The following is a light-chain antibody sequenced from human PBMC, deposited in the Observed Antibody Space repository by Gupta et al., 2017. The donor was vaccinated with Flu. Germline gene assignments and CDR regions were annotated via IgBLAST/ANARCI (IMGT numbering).Light chain of an antibody. Sequence: QKVTISCAGSNSNIGNNFVSWYQQLPGKAPKLIIYDNNKRPSGIPDRFSGSKSGTSATLAITGLQTGDEADYYCGTWDNSLRGVFGGGTKLTVL. CDR1: NSNIGNNF. J-gene: IGLJ3*02. CDR3: GTWDNSLRGV. V-gene: IGLV1-51*01. CDR2: DNN.